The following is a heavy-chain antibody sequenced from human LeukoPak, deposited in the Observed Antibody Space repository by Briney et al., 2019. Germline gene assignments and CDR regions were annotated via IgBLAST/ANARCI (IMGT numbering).Heavy chain of an antibody. CDR2: INHSGST. CDR1: GGSISSSSYY. J-gene: IGHJ4*02. Sequence: SETLSLTCTVSGGSISSSSYYWGWIRQPPGKGLEWIGEINHSGSTNYNPSLKSRVTISVDTSKNQFSLKLSSVTAADTAVYYCARRRGFGRIRSGYFDYWGQGTLVTVSS. V-gene: IGHV4-39*07. D-gene: IGHD3-10*01. CDR3: ARRRGFGRIRSGYFDY.